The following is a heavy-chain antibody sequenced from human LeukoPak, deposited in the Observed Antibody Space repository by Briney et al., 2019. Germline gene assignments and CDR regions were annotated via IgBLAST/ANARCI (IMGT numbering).Heavy chain of an antibody. CDR2: INHSGST. J-gene: IGHJ4*02. D-gene: IGHD3-3*01. CDR3: ARDFGFWSGYSSFDY. V-gene: IGHV4-34*01. Sequence: PSETLSLTCAVYGGSFSGYYWSWIRQPPGKGLGWIGEINHSGSTNYNPSLESRVTISVDTSKNQFSLKLSSVTAADTAVYYCARDFGFWSGYSSFDYWGQGTLVTVSS. CDR1: GGSFSGYY.